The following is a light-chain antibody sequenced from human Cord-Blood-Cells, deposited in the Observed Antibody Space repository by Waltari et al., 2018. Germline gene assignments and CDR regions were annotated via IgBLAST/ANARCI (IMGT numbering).Light chain of an antibody. CDR3: AAWEDSLSGWL. V-gene: IGLV1-47*02. Sequence: QSVLTQPPSASGTPGQRVTISCSGSSSNIGRNYVYWYQQLPGTAPKLLIYSNKQRPSGVPDRFSGSKSGTSASLAISGLRSEDEADYYCAAWEDSLSGWLFGGGTKLTVL. CDR2: SNK. CDR1: SSNIGRNY. J-gene: IGLJ3*02.